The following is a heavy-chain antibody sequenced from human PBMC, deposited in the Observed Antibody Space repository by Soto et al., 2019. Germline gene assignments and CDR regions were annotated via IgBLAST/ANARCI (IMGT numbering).Heavy chain of an antibody. V-gene: IGHV4-34*01. D-gene: IGHD2-8*01. Sequence: SETLSLTCAVYGGSFSGYYWSWIRQPAGKGLEWIGEINHSGSTNYNLSLKSRVTISVDTSKNQFSLKLSSVTAADTAVYYCARRIVLMVYATRRNWFDPWGQGTLVTVSS. CDR2: INHSGST. J-gene: IGHJ5*02. CDR1: GGSFSGYY. CDR3: ARRIVLMVYATRRNWFDP.